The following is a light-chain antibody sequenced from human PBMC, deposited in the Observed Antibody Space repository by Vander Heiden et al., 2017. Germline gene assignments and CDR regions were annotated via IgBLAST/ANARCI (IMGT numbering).Light chain of an antibody. CDR3: SSYTTTDTVI. V-gene: IGLV2-14*03. Sequence: QSALTQPASVSGSPGQSITISCIGTSSDIGLYNYVSWYQQPPGNAPRLLIYDVYSRPSGVSSRFSASRSGHTASLTISGLQTEDEADYYCSSYTTTDTVIFGGGTTLTVL. CDR2: DVY. CDR1: SSDIGLYNY. J-gene: IGLJ2*01.